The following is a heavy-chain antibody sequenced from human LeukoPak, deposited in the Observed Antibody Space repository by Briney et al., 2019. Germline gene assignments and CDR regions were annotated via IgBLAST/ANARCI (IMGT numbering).Heavy chain of an antibody. CDR3: ARHSGGSGYDLEY. Sequence: SVKVSCKAPGDTFSSYAISWVRQAPGQGLEWTGRIIPVLGLVNYSQKFQGRVTITADKSTKTAYMELSSLRSEDTAVYYCARHSGGSGYDLEYWGQGTLVTVSS. CDR1: GDTFSSYA. J-gene: IGHJ4*02. V-gene: IGHV1-69*04. CDR2: IIPVLGLV. D-gene: IGHD5-12*01.